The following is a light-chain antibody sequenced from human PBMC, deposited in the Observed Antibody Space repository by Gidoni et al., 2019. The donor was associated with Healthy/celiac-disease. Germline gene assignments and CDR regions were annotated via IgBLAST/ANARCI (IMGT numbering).Light chain of an antibody. Sequence: EIVLTQSPGTLSLSPGERATLSCRASQSVSSSYLAWYQQKPGQAPRLLIYGASSMATGIPDRFSGSGSGTDFTLTISRLDPEDFAVYYCQQYGSSPWTFGQXTKVEIK. CDR2: GAS. V-gene: IGKV3-20*01. J-gene: IGKJ1*01. CDR1: QSVSSSY. CDR3: QQYGSSPWT.